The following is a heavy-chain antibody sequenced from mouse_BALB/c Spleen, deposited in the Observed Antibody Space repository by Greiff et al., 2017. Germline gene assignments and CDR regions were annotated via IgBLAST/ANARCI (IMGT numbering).Heavy chain of an antibody. CDR1: GFSLSRYS. D-gene: IGHD2-2*01. CDR3: ARGGYYGSVYAMDY. J-gene: IGHJ4*01. V-gene: IGHV2-6-4*01. Sequence: VQLVESGPGLVAPSQSLSITCTVSGFSLSRYSVHWVRQPPGKGLEWLGMIWGGGSTDYNSALKSRLSISKDNSKSQVFLKMNSLQTDDTAMYYCARGGYYGSVYAMDYWGQGTSVTVSS. CDR2: IWGGGST.